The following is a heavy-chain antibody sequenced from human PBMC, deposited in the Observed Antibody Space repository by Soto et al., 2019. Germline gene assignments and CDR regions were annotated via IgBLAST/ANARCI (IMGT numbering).Heavy chain of an antibody. CDR2: IYHSGTT. D-gene: IGHD4-17*01. CDR3: ARGAATVNPGRFDP. J-gene: IGHJ5*02. CDR1: GYSISSGYY. Sequence: SDTLCVTCAVSGYSISSGYYWGWIRQPPGKGLEWIASIYHSGTTYHNPSLKSRVTISVDTSKNQFSLKLSSVIAADTAVYYCARGAATVNPGRFDPWGQGNLVTV. V-gene: IGHV4-38-2*01.